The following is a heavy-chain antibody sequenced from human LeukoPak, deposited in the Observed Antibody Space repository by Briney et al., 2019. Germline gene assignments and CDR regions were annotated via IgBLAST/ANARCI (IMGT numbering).Heavy chain of an antibody. D-gene: IGHD6-13*01. CDR1: GFTFSSYA. CDR2: ISGDGGTT. J-gene: IGHJ4*02. V-gene: IGHV3-43*02. CDR3: AKKSGAPANFDF. Sequence: GGSLRLSCAASGFTFSSYAMSWVRQAPGKGLEWVSLISGDGGTTSYADSVKGRFTISRDNSKNSLYLQMNSLRTEDTALYYCAKKSGAPANFDFWGQGTLVTVSS.